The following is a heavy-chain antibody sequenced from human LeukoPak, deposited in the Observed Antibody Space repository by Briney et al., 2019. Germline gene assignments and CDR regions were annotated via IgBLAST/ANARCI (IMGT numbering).Heavy chain of an antibody. D-gene: IGHD3-10*01. CDR1: GFTFSSYG. CDR2: IWYDGSNK. J-gene: IGHJ4*02. V-gene: IGHV3-33*01. Sequence: GGSLRLSCAASGFTFSSYGMHWVRQAPGKGLEWVAVIWYDGSNKYYADSVKGRFTISRDNSKNTLYLQMNSLRAEDTAVYYCARGQSGLYYFDYWGQGTLVTVSS. CDR3: ARGQSGLYYFDY.